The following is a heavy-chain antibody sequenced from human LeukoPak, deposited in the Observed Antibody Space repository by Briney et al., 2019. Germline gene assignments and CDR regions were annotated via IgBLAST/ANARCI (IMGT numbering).Heavy chain of an antibody. CDR2: ISSSGSTI. D-gene: IGHD1-26*01. CDR1: GFTFSDYY. CDR3: AKDRWELLYAFDI. J-gene: IGHJ3*02. Sequence: GGSLRLSCAASGFTFSDYYMSWIRQAPGKGLEWVSYISSSGSTIYYADSVKGRFTISRDNAKNSLYLQMNSLRAEDTAVYYCAKDRWELLYAFDIWGQGTMVTVSS. V-gene: IGHV3-11*01.